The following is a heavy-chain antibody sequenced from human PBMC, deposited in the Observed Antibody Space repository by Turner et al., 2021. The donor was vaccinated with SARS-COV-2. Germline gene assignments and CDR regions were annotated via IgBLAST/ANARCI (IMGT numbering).Heavy chain of an antibody. J-gene: IGHJ4*02. Sequence: QVQLVESGGGVVQPGRSLRLSCAASGFTLSSYVMHWVRQGSGKGLELVAVISYDGSNKYYADSVKGRFTISRDNSKNTLYLQMNSLRAEDTAVYYCARDSGDFDYWGQGTLVTVSS. V-gene: IGHV3-30-3*01. CDR1: GFTLSSYV. CDR2: ISYDGSNK. D-gene: IGHD3-10*01. CDR3: ARDSGDFDY.